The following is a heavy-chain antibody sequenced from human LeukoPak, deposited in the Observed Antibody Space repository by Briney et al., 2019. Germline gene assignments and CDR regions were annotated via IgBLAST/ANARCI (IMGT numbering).Heavy chain of an antibody. Sequence: PSETLSLTCAVYGGSFSGYYWSWIRQPPEKGLEWIGEINHSGSTNYNPSLKSRVTTSVDTSKNQFSLKLSSVTAADTAVYYCARVASRGAFDIWGQGTMVTVSS. D-gene: IGHD3-10*01. CDR1: GGSFSGYY. V-gene: IGHV4-34*01. CDR2: INHSGST. CDR3: ARVASRGAFDI. J-gene: IGHJ3*02.